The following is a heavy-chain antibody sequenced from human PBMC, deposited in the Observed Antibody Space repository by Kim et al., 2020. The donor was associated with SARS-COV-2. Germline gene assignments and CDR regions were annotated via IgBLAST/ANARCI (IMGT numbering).Heavy chain of an antibody. CDR2: ISYDGSNK. CDR1: GFTFSSYG. J-gene: IGHJ4*02. Sequence: GGSLRLSCAASGFTFSSYGMHWVRQAPGKGLEWVAVISYDGSNKYYADSVKGRFTISRDNSKNTLYLQMNSLRAEDTAVYYCAKSGQGSGSYFDYWGQGTLVTVSS. D-gene: IGHD1-26*01. CDR3: AKSGQGSGSYFDY. V-gene: IGHV3-30*18.